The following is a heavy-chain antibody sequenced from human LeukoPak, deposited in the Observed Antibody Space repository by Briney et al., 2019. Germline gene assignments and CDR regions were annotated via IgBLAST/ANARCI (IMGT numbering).Heavy chain of an antibody. J-gene: IGHJ4*02. CDR2: IYYSGST. V-gene: IGHV4-39*01. CDR3: ARGLITIFGVVIIQPPGPGSDFDY. Sequence: PSETLSLTCTVSGGSISSSSYYWGWIRQPPGKGLEWIGSIYYSGSTYYNPSLKSRVTISVDTSKNQFSLKLSSVTAADTAVYYCARGLITIFGVVIIQPPGPGSDFDYWGQGTLVTISS. D-gene: IGHD3-3*01. CDR1: GGSISSSSYY.